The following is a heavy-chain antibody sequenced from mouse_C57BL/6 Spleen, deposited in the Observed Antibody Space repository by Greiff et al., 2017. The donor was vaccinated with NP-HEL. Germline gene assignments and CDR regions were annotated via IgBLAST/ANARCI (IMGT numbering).Heavy chain of an antibody. CDR3: AKSYYYGSSLYAMDY. CDR1: GFSLTSYG. V-gene: IGHV2-5*01. D-gene: IGHD1-1*01. J-gene: IGHJ4*01. Sequence: QVQLKQSGPGLVQPSQSLSITCTVSGFSLTSYGVHWVRQSPGKGLEWLGVIWRGGSTDYNAAFMSRLSITKDNSKSQVFFKMNSLQADDTAIYYCAKSYYYGSSLYAMDYWGQGTSVTVSS. CDR2: IWRGGST.